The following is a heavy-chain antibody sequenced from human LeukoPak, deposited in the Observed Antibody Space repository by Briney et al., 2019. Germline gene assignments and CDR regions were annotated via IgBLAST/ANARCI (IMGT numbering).Heavy chain of an antibody. Sequence: GGSLRLSCAASGFSFSDYAMSWVRQAPGKGLMWVARLNSDGTRTAYADPVKGRFTVSRGNAKNTLYLQMNSLRAEDTAVYYCARDRSRWSIAPDADVWGQGTTVTVSS. CDR2: LNSDGTRT. J-gene: IGHJ6*02. CDR3: ARDRSRWSIAPDADV. V-gene: IGHV3-74*01. CDR1: GFSFSDYA. D-gene: IGHD2-15*01.